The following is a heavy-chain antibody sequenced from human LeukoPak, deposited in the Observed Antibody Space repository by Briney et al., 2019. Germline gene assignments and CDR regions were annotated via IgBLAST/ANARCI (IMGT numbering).Heavy chain of an antibody. CDR2: IWYDGSNK. J-gene: IGHJ4*02. Sequence: PGGSLRLSCAASGFTFSSYGMHWVRQAPGKGLEWVAVIWYDGSNKYYADSVKGRFTISRDNSKNTLYLQMNSLRAEDTAVYYCARYHYGTRGYYFDYWGQGTLVTVSS. CDR1: GFTFSSYG. D-gene: IGHD4-17*01. CDR3: ARYHYGTRGYYFDY. V-gene: IGHV3-33*01.